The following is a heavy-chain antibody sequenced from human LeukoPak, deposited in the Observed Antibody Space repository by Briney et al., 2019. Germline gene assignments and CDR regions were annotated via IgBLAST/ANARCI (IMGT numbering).Heavy chain of an antibody. J-gene: IGHJ5*02. CDR2: ITWNSGSM. CDR1: GFTFDDYA. V-gene: IGHV3-9*01. CDR3: AGLSDPFDP. Sequence: GGSLRLSCAASGFTFDDYAMHWVRQAPGKGLEWVSGITWNSGSMGYADSVKGRFTISRDNAKNSLYLQMNSLRVEDTAVYYCAGLSDPFDPWGQGTLVTVSS. D-gene: IGHD1-26*01.